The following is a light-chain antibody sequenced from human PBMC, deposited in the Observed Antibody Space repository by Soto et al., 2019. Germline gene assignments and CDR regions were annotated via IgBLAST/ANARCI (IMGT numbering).Light chain of an antibody. J-gene: IGKJ2*01. CDR1: QSLLHSNGYNY. Sequence: DLVMTQSPLSLPVTPGEPASISCRSSQSLLHSNGYNYLDWYLQKPGQSPQVLIYLGSNRASGVPDRFSGSGSGTDFTLKISRVEAEDVGVYYCMQALATPPTFGQGTKLEIK. V-gene: IGKV2-28*01. CDR2: LGS. CDR3: MQALATPPT.